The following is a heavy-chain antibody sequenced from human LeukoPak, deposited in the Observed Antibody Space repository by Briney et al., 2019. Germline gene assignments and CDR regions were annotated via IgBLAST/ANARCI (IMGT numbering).Heavy chain of an antibody. CDR2: INSDGSSI. V-gene: IGHV3-74*01. CDR1: GFTFSSHW. Sequence: GGSLRLSCAASGFTFSSHWMHWVRQAPGKGLVWVSRINSDGSSISYADSVKGRFTISRDNAKNTLYLQMNSLRAEDTAVYYCAKGGKWDVTPFDYWGQGTLVTVSS. CDR3: AKGGKWDVTPFDY. J-gene: IGHJ4*02. D-gene: IGHD1-26*01.